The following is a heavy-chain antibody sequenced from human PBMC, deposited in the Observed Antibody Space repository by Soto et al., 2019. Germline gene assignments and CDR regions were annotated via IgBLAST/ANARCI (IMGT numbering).Heavy chain of an antibody. D-gene: IGHD3-10*01. J-gene: IGHJ5*02. CDR1: GYTFTNYG. CDR2: INVYNGNT. Sequence: QVQLVQSGGEVKKPGASVKVSCKASGYTFTNYGISWVRQAPGQGLEWMGWINVYNGNTKYAQKVQGRVTMTTDTSRSTAYVELRGLRSDDTAVYYCARGVGSGSYYNQYTWFDPWGQGTLVTVSS. CDR3: ARGVGSGSYYNQYTWFDP. V-gene: IGHV1-18*01.